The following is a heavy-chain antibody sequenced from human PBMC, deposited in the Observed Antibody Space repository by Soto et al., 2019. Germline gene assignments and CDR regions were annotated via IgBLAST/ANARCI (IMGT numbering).Heavy chain of an antibody. J-gene: IGHJ4*02. CDR3: ARYCNNCDCRHLYFFAY. Sequence: PSGTLSLTCTVSGGSVSNGMYYWSWIRQPPGKGLEWIGNVYFTGTTIYNPSLKSRVTMSVDTYKDQFFLKLTSVTAADTAVYYCARYCNNCDCRHLYFFAYWALGTLVTVSS. CDR2: VYFTGTT. V-gene: IGHV4-61*01. CDR1: GGSVSNGMYY. D-gene: IGHD2-8*01.